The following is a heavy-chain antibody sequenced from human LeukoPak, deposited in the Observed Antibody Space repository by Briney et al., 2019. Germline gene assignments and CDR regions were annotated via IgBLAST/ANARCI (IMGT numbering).Heavy chain of an antibody. CDR1: GGATNSNRYY. Sequence: SETLSLTCTVSGGATNSNRYYWGWIRQPPGEGLEWIASVYYSGTTFYNPSLKGRVTISLDTSKNQFSLRLSSVTAADTAVYYCARHSCGWQTYFDHWGQGTLVTVSS. V-gene: IGHV4-39*01. CDR2: VYYSGTT. CDR3: ARHSCGWQTYFDH. J-gene: IGHJ4*02. D-gene: IGHD6-19*01.